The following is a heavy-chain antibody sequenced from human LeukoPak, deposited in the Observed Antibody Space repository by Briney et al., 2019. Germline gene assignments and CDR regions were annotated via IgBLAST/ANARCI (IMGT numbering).Heavy chain of an antibody. CDR1: GFSFDDYG. CDR3: AKYRLGNWNYVYWFDP. CDR2: ISGSGGST. D-gene: IGHD1-7*01. Sequence: PGGSLRLSCAASGFSFDDYGMSWVRKAPGGGLEWVSAISGSGGSTYYADSVKGRFTISRDNSKNTLYLQMNSLRAEDTAVYYCAKYRLGNWNYVYWFDPWGQGTLVTVSS. J-gene: IGHJ5*02. V-gene: IGHV3-23*01.